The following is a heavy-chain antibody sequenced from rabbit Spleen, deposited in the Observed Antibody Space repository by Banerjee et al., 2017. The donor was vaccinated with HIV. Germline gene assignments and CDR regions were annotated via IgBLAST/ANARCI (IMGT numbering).Heavy chain of an antibody. CDR2: IHGGSINNI. J-gene: IGHJ4*01. CDR3: ARFYAGYGDFGYAAM. Sequence: QSLEESGGGLVKPGGTLTLTCTVSGFSFSAGYYVCWVRQAPGKGLEWIACIHGGSINNIYYASWAKGRFTISKTSSTTVTLQMTSLTAADTATYFCARFYAGYGDFGYAAMWGQGTLVTVS. V-gene: IGHV1S40*01. CDR1: GFSFSAGYY. D-gene: IGHD7-1*01.